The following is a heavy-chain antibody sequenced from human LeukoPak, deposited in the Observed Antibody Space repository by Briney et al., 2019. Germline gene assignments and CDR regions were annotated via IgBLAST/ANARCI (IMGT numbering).Heavy chain of an antibody. CDR3: ARLHPTVA. Sequence: GASVKVSCKASGYTFTSYGISWVRQAPGQGLEWMGRIIPSLGKTDYAQKIQGRVTITADKSTSTAYMELSSLRYDDTAVFYCARLHPTVAWGQGTLVTVSS. J-gene: IGHJ5*02. CDR1: GYTFTSYG. CDR2: IIPSLGKT. D-gene: IGHD6-19*01. V-gene: IGHV1-69*04.